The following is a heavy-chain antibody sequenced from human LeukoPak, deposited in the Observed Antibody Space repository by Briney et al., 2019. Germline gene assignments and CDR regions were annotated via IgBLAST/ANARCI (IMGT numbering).Heavy chain of an antibody. Sequence: ASVKVSCKASGYSFSGFFIHWVRQAPGQGLEWMGRINPNSGGTNYAQKFQGRVTMTRDTSISTAYMELSRLRSDDTAVYYCAREGYYYDSGDLGIWGQGTMVTVSS. CDR2: INPNSGGT. CDR3: AREGYYYDSGDLGI. CDR1: GYSFSGFF. J-gene: IGHJ3*02. V-gene: IGHV1-2*06. D-gene: IGHD3-22*01.